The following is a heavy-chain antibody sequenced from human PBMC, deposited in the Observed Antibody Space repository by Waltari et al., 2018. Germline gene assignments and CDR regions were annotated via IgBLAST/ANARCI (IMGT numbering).Heavy chain of an antibody. Sequence: EVQLVESGGGLVQPGGSLKLSCAASGFTFSRYSMKRVRQAPGKGLEWVSHIGPGGSNIGYADSVKGRITISRDNAQNSLYLIINSLTDEDTAVYYCARDQDWAFDYWGRGTLVTVSS. CDR3: ARDQDWAFDY. V-gene: IGHV3-48*02. CDR2: IGPGGSNI. J-gene: IGHJ4*02. CDR1: GFTFSRYS. D-gene: IGHD2-21*01.